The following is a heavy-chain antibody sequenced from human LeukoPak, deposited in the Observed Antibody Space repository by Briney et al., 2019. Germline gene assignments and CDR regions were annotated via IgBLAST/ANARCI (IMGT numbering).Heavy chain of an antibody. J-gene: IGHJ4*02. CDR2: ISSSSSYI. CDR3: ARDLRVDTAMVFDY. CDR1: GFTFSSYS. V-gene: IGHV3-21*01. Sequence: GGSLRLSCAASGFTFSSYSMNWVRQAPGKGLEWVSSISSSSSYIYYADSVEDRFTISRDNAKNSLYLQMNSLRAEDTAVYYCARDLRVDTAMVFDYWGQGTLVTVSS. D-gene: IGHD5-18*01.